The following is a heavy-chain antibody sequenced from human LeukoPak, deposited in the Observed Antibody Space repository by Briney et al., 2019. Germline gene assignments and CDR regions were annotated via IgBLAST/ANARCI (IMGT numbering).Heavy chain of an antibody. CDR2: ISYDGSNK. V-gene: IGHV3-30-3*01. CDR3: AREAGAFDI. CDR1: GFTFSSYA. J-gene: IGHJ3*02. D-gene: IGHD6-19*01. Sequence: GGSLRLSCAASGFTFSSYAMHWVRQAPGKGLEWVAVISYDGSNKYYADSVKGRFTISRDNSKNTLYLQMNSLRAEDTAVYYCAREAGAFDIWGQGTMVTVPS.